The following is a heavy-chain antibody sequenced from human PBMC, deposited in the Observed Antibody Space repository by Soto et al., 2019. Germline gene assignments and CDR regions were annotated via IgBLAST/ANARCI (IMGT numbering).Heavy chain of an antibody. J-gene: IGHJ1*01. CDR2: IKEDGSDK. Sequence: PGGSLRLSCGPSGFIFRDYWMSWVRQFPGKGLEWVAHIKEDGSDKYYGDSVKGRFIISRDNAKSSLFLQMNSLRAEDTAVYYCATTLNTSAEYFQYWGQGILVTVSS. D-gene: IGHD3-16*01. CDR3: ATTLNTSAEYFQY. CDR1: GFIFRDYW. V-gene: IGHV3-7*01.